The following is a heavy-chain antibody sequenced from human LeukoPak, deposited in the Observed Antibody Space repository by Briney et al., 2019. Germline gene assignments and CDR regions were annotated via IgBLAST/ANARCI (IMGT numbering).Heavy chain of an antibody. V-gene: IGHV1-46*01. D-gene: IGHD6-19*01. J-gene: IGHJ4*02. CDR1: GYIFTSYY. Sequence: ASVKVSCKASGYIFTSYYMHWVRQAPGQGLEWMGIINPSGGSTSYAQKFQGRVTMTRDTSTSTVYMELSSLRSEDTAVYYCARKSVLYSSGWYYFDYWGQGTLVTVSS. CDR2: INPSGGST. CDR3: ARKSVLYSSGWYYFDY.